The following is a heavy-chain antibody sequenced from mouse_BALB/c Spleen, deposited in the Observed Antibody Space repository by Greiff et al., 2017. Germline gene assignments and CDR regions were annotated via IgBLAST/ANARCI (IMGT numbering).Heavy chain of an antibody. J-gene: IGHJ4*01. CDR2: INPDSSTI. V-gene: IGHV4-1*02. D-gene: IGHD2-1*01. CDR3: ARRVIYYGRDYAMDY. CDR1: GFDFSRYW. Sequence: EVKLLESGGGLVQPGGSLKLSCAASGFDFSRYWMSWVRQAPGKGLEWIGEINPDSSTINYTPSLKDKFIISRDNAKNTLYLQMSKVRSEDTALYYCARRVIYYGRDYAMDYWGQGTSVTVSS.